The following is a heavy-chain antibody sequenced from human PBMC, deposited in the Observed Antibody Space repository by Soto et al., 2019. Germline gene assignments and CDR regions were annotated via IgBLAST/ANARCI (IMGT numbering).Heavy chain of an antibody. CDR2: ISSSGSTI. CDR1: GFSFSSYE. CDR3: ARDDRYYNHERVAEYYYGMDV. J-gene: IGHJ6*02. Sequence: XGSLRLSCAASGFSFSSYEMNWVRQAPGKGLEWVSYISSSGSTIYYADSVKGRFTISRDNAKNSLYLQMNSLRAEDTAVYYCARDDRYYNHERVAEYYYGMDVWGQGTTVTVSS. V-gene: IGHV3-48*03. D-gene: IGHD1-20*01.